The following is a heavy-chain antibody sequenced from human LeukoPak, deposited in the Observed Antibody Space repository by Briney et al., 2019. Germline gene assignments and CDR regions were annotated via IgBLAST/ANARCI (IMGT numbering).Heavy chain of an antibody. CDR2: ISGSGGST. J-gene: IGHJ4*02. CDR1: GFTFSSYG. CDR3: AKDPTLRGLLDY. V-gene: IGHV3-23*01. Sequence: PGGSLRLSCAASGFTFSSYGMSWLRQAPGKGLEWVSAISGSGGSTYYADSVKGRFTISRDNSKNTLYLQMNSLRAEDTAVYYCAKDPTLRGLLDYWGQGTLVTVSS.